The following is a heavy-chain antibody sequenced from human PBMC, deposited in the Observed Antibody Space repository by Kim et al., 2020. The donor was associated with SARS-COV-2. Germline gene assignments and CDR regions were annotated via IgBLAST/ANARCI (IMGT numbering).Heavy chain of an antibody. J-gene: IGHJ4*02. D-gene: IGHD3-22*01. CDR2: ISWNSGSI. CDR1: GFTFDDYA. V-gene: IGHV3-9*01. CDR3: AKDSSGYQFGERGFDY. Sequence: GGSLRLSCAASGFTFDDYAMHWVRQAPGKGLEWVSGISWNSGSIGYADSVKGRFTISRDNAKNSLYLQMNSLRAEDTALYYCAKDSSGYQFGERGFDYWGEGTLVTVSS.